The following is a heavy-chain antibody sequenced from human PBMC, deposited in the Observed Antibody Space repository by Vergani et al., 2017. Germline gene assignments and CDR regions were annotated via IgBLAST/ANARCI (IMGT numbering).Heavy chain of an antibody. CDR2: IIPLFGTA. D-gene: IGHD2-15*01. J-gene: IGHJ6*03. V-gene: IGHV1-69*18. CDR3: AIYSWGLWGYYDYMDV. Sequence: QVQLVQSGAEVKKPGSSVKVSCKASGGTFSSYAISWVRQAPGQGLEWMGRIIPLFGTANYAQKFQGRVTITADEYTSTAYMELSSLRSEDTAVYYCAIYSWGLWGYYDYMDVWGKGTTVTVSS. CDR1: GGTFSSYA.